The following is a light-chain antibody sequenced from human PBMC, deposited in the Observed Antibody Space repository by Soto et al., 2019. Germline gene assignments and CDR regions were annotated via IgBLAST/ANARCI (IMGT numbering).Light chain of an antibody. V-gene: IGKV1-5*01. Sequence: DIQMTQSPSTLSASVGDRFAITCRASQSITNRLAWYQLKPGEAPKVLIYDALNLESGVPSRFSGSGYGTEFTLTIRSLQPDDFATYYCQQYNSYPWTFGQGTKV. CDR3: QQYNSYPWT. CDR2: DAL. J-gene: IGKJ1*01. CDR1: QSITNR.